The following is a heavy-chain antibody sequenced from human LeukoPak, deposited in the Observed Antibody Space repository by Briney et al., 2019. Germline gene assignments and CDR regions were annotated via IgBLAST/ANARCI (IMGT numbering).Heavy chain of an antibody. J-gene: IGHJ4*02. CDR2: INPNSGGT. D-gene: IGHD1-1*01. V-gene: IGHV1-2*02. Sequence: ASVKVSCKASGYTFTGYYMHWVRQAPGQGLEWMGWINPNSGGTNYAQKFQGRVTMSLDTSQNHFSLRLFSVSAADTAVYYCARLNEGEQNFDYWGLGTLVTVSS. CDR3: ARLNEGEQNFDY. CDR1: GYTFTGYY.